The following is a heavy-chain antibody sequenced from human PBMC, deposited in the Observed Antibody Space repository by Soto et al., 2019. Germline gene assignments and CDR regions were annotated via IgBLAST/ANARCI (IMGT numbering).Heavy chain of an antibody. CDR1: GFTFSSYA. J-gene: IGHJ6*02. CDR2: ISYDGSNK. V-gene: IGHV3-30-3*01. Sequence: GGSLRLSCAASGFTFSSYAMHWVRQAPGKGLEWVAVISYDGSNKYYADSVKGRFTISRDNSKNTLYLQMNSLRAEDTAVYYCASGLGYCSSTSCSPMDVWGQGTTVTVSS. CDR3: ASGLGYCSSTSCSPMDV. D-gene: IGHD2-2*01.